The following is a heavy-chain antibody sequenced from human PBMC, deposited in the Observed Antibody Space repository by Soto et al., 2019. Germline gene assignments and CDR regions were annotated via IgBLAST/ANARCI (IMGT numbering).Heavy chain of an antibody. V-gene: IGHV1-18*01. CDR2: ISAYNGNT. D-gene: IGHD1-1*01. Sequence: GASVKVSCKASGYTFTSYGISWVRQAPGQGLEWMGWISAYNGNTNYAQKLQGRVTMTTDTSTSTAYMELRSLRSDDTAVYYCARVSRPRDDWNDSEEYYFDYWGQGTLVTVSS. CDR1: GYTFTSYG. J-gene: IGHJ4*02. CDR3: ARVSRPRDDWNDSEEYYFDY.